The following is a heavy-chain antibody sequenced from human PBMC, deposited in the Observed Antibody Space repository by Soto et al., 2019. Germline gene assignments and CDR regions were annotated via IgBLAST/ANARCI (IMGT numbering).Heavy chain of an antibody. D-gene: IGHD6-13*01. CDR1: GFPFNRRG. CDR2: FNPSDGTT. J-gene: IGHJ4*02. CDR3: AKVNVSTAGSFDY. Sequence: GGSLSLSCVASGFPFNRRGLSWPRLAPGQGLEWVSTFNPSDGTTFYANPVNGRFPINRQNSKYTVYLPMNRLSVGDTGVYLCAKVNVSTAGSFDYWGQGALVTVSS. V-gene: IGHV3-23*01.